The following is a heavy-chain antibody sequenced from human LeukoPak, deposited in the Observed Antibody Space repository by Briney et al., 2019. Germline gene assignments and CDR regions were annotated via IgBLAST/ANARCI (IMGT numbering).Heavy chain of an antibody. J-gene: IGHJ4*01. CDR3: ARIKAATSADF. D-gene: IGHD2-15*01. Sequence: SETLSLTCTVSGYSITNDYFWGWIRQPPGKGLEWLGSIHHSGSSYIFGPLNSRVTMSLDTSKNPFSLGLSSVTAADTAVYYCARIKAATSADFWGHGTLVTVSS. V-gene: IGHV4-38-2*02. CDR1: GYSITNDYF. CDR2: IHHSGSS.